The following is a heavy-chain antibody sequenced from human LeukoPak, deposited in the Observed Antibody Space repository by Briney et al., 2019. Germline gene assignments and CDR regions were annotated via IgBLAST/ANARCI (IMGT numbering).Heavy chain of an antibody. J-gene: IGHJ4*02. V-gene: IGHV3-53*01. D-gene: IGHD3-22*01. CDR2: IYSGGST. CDR3: ARVAPPYYYDSSGYFDY. Sequence: AGGALRLSCAASGFTVSSHYMSWVRRTPGKGQEMVSVIYSGGSTYYADSVKGRFTISRDNSKNTLYLQMNSLRAGDTAVYYCARVAPPYYYDSSGYFDYWGQGTLVTVSS. CDR1: GFTVSSHY.